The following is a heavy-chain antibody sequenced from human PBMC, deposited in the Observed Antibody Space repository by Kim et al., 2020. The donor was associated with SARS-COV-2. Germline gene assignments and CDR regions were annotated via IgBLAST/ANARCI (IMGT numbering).Heavy chain of an antibody. Sequence: GGSLRLSCAASGFTFSSYAMHWVRQAPGKGLEWVAVISYDGSNKYYADSVKGRFTISRDNSKNTLYLQMNSLRAEDTAVYYCARDLPETQWLVSYFDYWGQGTLVTVSS. CDR1: GFTFSSYA. J-gene: IGHJ4*02. V-gene: IGHV3-30-3*01. CDR2: ISYDGSNK. CDR3: ARDLPETQWLVSYFDY. D-gene: IGHD6-19*01.